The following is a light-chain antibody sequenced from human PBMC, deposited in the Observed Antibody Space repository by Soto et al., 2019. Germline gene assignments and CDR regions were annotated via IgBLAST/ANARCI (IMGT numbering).Light chain of an antibody. CDR2: GAS. Sequence: EIVLTQSPGTLSLSPGERATLSCRASQSVSSNYLAWYQQKPGQAPRLLIYGASSRATGIPDRFSGSGSGTDFTLTISRLEPEDFALYYCQQFGSSPRLFTFGPGTKVDIK. CDR3: QQFGSSPRLFT. CDR1: QSVSSNY. V-gene: IGKV3-20*01. J-gene: IGKJ3*01.